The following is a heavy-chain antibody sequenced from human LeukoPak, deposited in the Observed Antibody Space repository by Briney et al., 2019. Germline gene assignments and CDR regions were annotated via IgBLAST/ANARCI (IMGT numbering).Heavy chain of an antibody. D-gene: IGHD3-10*01. CDR2: ISGSGGST. V-gene: IGHV3-23*01. CDR3: AKDVEVYYYGSGSYY. Sequence: GGSLRLSCAASGFTFSIYAMSWVREAPGKRLEWGSAISGSGGSTYYADSVKGRFTISRDNSKNTLYLQMNSLRAEDTAVYYWAKDVEVYYYGSGSYYWGQGTLVTVSS. CDR1: GFTFSIYA. J-gene: IGHJ4*02.